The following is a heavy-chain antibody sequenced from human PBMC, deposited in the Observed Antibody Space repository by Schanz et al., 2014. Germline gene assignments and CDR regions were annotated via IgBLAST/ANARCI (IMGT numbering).Heavy chain of an antibody. Sequence: EVQLVESGGGLVQPGGSLRLSCAASGFTFSSYWMHWVRQAPGKGLVWISRINSDGSSASYADSVKGRFTISRDNSNHTLYLQMNSLRAEDTAVYYCNRGDIMVVPVAHFWGQGILVTVSS. D-gene: IGHD2-2*01. CDR1: GFTFSSYW. J-gene: IGHJ4*02. V-gene: IGHV3-74*01. CDR2: INSDGSSA. CDR3: NRGDIMVVPVAHF.